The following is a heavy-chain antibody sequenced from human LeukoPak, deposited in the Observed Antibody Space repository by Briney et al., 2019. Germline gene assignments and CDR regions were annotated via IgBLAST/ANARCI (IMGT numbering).Heavy chain of an antibody. CDR1: GGSFSGYD. J-gene: IGHJ4*02. Sequence: PSETLSLTCAVYGGSFSGYDWSWVRQPPGKGLEWVGEINHSGSTNYNPSLKRGGTISVDKSKKKFSQMRISVTAADTAVYYCARGRYYYDSSGYWYYFDYWGQGTLVTVSS. CDR3: ARGRYYYDSSGYWYYFDY. V-gene: IGHV4-34*01. D-gene: IGHD3-22*01. CDR2: INHSGST.